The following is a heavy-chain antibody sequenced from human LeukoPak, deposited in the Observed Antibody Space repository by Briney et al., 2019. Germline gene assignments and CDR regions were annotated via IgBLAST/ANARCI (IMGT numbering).Heavy chain of an antibody. Sequence: GGSLRLSCAASGFTFGGYAMSWVRQAPGKGLEWVSTISASGGDTYYADSVKGRFSISRDYSTNTLFVQMSSLRAEDTAVYYCAKVPDGSPRGYWYFDLWGRGTPVTVSS. CDR3: AKVPDGSPRGYWYFDL. V-gene: IGHV3-23*01. D-gene: IGHD5-24*01. J-gene: IGHJ2*01. CDR2: ISASGGDT. CDR1: GFTFGGYA.